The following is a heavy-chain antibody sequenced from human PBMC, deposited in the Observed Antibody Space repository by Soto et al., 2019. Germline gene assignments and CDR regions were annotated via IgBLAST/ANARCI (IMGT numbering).Heavy chain of an antibody. CDR1: GGSISSYY. V-gene: IGHV4-59*01. J-gene: IGHJ4*02. Sequence: SETLSLTCTVSGGSISSYYWSWIRQPPGKGLEWIGYIYYSGSTNYNPSLKSRVTISVDTSKNQFSLKLSSVTAADTAVYYCAGGDCHYYFEYWGRGTLVTFSS. CDR3: AGGDCHYYFEY. CDR2: IYYSGST. D-gene: IGHD2-21*02.